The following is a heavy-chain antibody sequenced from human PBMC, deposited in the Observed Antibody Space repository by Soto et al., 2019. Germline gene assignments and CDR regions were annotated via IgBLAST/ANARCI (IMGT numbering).Heavy chain of an antibody. CDR3: ARVGAYCVSTSCHDY. CDR2: ISAYNGNT. CDR1: GYTFTNYG. Sequence: ASVKVSCKASGYTFTNYGISWVRQAPGQGLERMGWISAYNGNTDYAQKLQGRVTMTTDTSTSTAYMELRSLRSDVTSVYYCARVGAYCVSTSCHDYWGQGTLVTVSS. J-gene: IGHJ4*02. V-gene: IGHV1-18*01. D-gene: IGHD2-2*01.